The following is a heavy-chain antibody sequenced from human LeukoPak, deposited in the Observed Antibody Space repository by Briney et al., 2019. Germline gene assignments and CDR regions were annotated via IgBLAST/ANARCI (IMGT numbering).Heavy chain of an antibody. D-gene: IGHD2-15*01. CDR2: ISHSGIIA. J-gene: IGHJ4*02. CDR3: AKAVPTATHY. Sequence: GGSLRLSCAASGFTFSTYDMSWVRQAPGKGPEWVSFISHSGIIANYADSVKGRFTISRDNSKNTLYLQMNSLRLEDTAVYYCAKAVPTATHYWGQGTLVTVSS. V-gene: IGHV3-23*01. CDR1: GFTFSTYD.